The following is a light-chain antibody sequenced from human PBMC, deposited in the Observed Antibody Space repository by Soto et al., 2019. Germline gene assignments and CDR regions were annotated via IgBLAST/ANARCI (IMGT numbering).Light chain of an antibody. J-gene: IGKJ5*01. V-gene: IGKV3-20*01. CDR1: QSVSSSY. Sequence: EIVLTQSPGTLSLSPGERATRSCRGSQSVSSSYLAWYQQKPGQAPRLLIYGASSRATGIPDRFSGSGSGTDFALTIASLQPEDIATYHCQQSYSTPRITFGQGTRLEIK. CDR3: QQSYSTPRIT. CDR2: GAS.